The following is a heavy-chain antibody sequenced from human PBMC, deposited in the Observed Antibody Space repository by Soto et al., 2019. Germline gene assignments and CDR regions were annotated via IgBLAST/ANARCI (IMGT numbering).Heavy chain of an antibody. CDR2: ISSSGSTI. CDR1: GFTFSDYY. J-gene: IGHJ3*02. V-gene: IGHV3-11*01. Sequence: GGSLRLSCAASGFTFSDYYMSWIRQAPGKGLEWVSYISSSGSTIYYADSVKGRFTISRDNAKNSLYLQMSSLRAEDTAVYYGASAVYSGSYSDAFDIWGQGTMVTVSS. D-gene: IGHD1-26*01. CDR3: ASAVYSGSYSDAFDI.